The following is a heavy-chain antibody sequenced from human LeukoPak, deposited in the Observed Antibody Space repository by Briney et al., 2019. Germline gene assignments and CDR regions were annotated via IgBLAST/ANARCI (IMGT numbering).Heavy chain of an antibody. CDR2: INSDGSST. D-gene: IGHD5-12*01. V-gene: IGHV3-74*01. CDR1: GFTFSSYW. Sequence: GGSLRLSCAASGFTFSSYWMHWVRQAPGKGLVWVSRINSDGSSTSYADSVKGRFTISRDNAKNTLYLQMNSLRDEDTAVYYCARRYSGYDYEDFWGQGTLVTVSS. CDR3: ARRYSGYDYEDF. J-gene: IGHJ4*02.